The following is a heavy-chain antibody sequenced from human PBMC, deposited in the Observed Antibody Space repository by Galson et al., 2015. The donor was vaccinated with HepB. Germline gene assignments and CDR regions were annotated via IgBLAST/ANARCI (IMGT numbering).Heavy chain of an antibody. J-gene: IGHJ6*02. CDR2: ISYDGSIK. D-gene: IGHD2-2*01. V-gene: IGHV3-30-3*01. CDR3: ARGGDIAVVPAATYYYYGMDV. Sequence: SLRLSCAASGFTFSNYAMHWVRQAPGKGLEWVAFISYDGSIKYYADSVKGRFTISRDNSKNTLYLQMNSLRAEDKAVYYCARGGDIAVVPAATYYYYGMDVWGQGTTVTVSS. CDR1: GFTFSNYA.